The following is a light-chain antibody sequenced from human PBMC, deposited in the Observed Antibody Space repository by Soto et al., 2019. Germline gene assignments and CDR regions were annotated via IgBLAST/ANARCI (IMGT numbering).Light chain of an antibody. CDR1: SSDVGSYNR. CDR3: SSYTSSITYV. Sequence: QSVLTQPPSLSGSPGQSVTISCTGTSSDVGSYNRVSWYQQPPGTAPKLMIYDVSNRPSGVPDRFSGSKSGNTASLTISGLQAEDEADYYCSSYTSSITYVFGTGTKLTVL. V-gene: IGLV2-18*02. CDR2: DVS. J-gene: IGLJ1*01.